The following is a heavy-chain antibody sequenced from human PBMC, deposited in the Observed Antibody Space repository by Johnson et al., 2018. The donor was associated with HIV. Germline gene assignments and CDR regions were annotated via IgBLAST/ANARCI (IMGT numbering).Heavy chain of an antibody. D-gene: IGHD3-22*01. CDR3: AREGYDIDDAFDI. J-gene: IGHJ3*02. CDR1: GFTFSSYD. V-gene: IGHV3-30*03. Sequence: QVQLVESGGGVVQPGKSLKVSCAASGFTFSSYDMHWVRQPPGKGLEWVAGISYDGSKEYYVDSVKGRFTISRDNSKNTLYLQMNSLRAEDTAVYYCAREGYDIDDAFDIWGQGTMVTVAS. CDR2: ISYDGSKE.